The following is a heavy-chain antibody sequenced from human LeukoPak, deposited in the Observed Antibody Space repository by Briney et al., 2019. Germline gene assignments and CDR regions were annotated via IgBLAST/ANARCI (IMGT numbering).Heavy chain of an antibody. CDR3: ARSSGYYYYGMDV. CDR2: IYYSGST. Sequence: SGTLSLTCTVSGGSISSGGYYWSWIRQHPGKGLEWIGYIYYSGSTYYNPSLKSRVTISVDTSKNQFSLKLSSVTAADTAVYYCARSSGYYYYGMDVWGQGTTVTVSS. J-gene: IGHJ6*02. CDR1: GGSISSGGYY. D-gene: IGHD3-10*01. V-gene: IGHV4-31*03.